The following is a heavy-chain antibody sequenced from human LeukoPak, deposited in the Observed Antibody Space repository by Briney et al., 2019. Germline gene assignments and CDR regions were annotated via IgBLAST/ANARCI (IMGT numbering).Heavy chain of an antibody. Sequence: PGGSLRLSCAASGFTSNSYEMIWVRQAPGKGLEWVSSISGSGRTIYIADSVKGRFNISRDSAKNSLYLHMNTLRVEDTALYYCARGGGSVTMTHWGQGTLVTVSS. V-gene: IGHV3-48*03. D-gene: IGHD2-2*01. CDR1: GFTSNSYE. J-gene: IGHJ4*02. CDR2: ISGSGRTI. CDR3: ARGGGSVTMTH.